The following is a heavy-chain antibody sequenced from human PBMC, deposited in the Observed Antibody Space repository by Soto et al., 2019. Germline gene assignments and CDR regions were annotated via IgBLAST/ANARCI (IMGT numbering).Heavy chain of an antibody. V-gene: IGHV3-64*02. CDR1: GFNFKSYY. CDR3: ARGIYFGSARYYFDY. J-gene: IGHJ4*02. Sequence: PGGSLRLSCAASGFNFKSYYMQWVRQAPGKGPEYVSAISSSGDSTYYADSVKGRFTISRDNSKNTIYLQMGSLRVEDMAFYYCARGIYFGSARYYFDYWGQGALVTVSS. CDR2: ISSSGDST. D-gene: IGHD3-10*01.